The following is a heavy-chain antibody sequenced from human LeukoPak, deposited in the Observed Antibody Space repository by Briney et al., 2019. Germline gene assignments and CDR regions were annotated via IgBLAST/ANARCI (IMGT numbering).Heavy chain of an antibody. CDR2: IKQDGSEK. D-gene: IGHD6-13*01. CDR3: AREAPSSSWYTYYYYYYYMDV. V-gene: IGHV3-7*01. CDR1: GFTFSDYY. J-gene: IGHJ6*03. Sequence: YPGGSLRLSCAASGFTFSDYYMSWIRQAPGKGLEWVANIKQDGSEKYYVDSVKGRFTISRDNAKNSLYLQMNSLRAEDTAVYYCAREAPSSSWYTYYYYYYYMDVWGKGTTVTVSS.